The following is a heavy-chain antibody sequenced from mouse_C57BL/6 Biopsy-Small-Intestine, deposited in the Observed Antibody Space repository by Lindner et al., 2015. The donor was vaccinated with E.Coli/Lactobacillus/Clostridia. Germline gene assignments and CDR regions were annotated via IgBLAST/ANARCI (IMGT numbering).Heavy chain of an antibody. CDR2: IIPIFGTA. V-gene: IGHV1-81*01. Sequence: SVKVSCKASGGTFSSCAVGWVRQAPGQGLEWMGGIIPIFGTANYAQKFQGRVTITADESTSTAYMELSSLRSEDTAVYYCARETGTRYSSGWYKNHFDYWGQGTLVTVSS. CDR3: ARETGTRYSSGWYKNHFDY. CDR1: GGTFSSCA. J-gene: IGHJ4*01. D-gene: IGHD4-1*01.